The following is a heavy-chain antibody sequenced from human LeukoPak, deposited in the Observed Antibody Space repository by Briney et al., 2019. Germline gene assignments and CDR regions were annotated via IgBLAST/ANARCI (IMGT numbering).Heavy chain of an antibody. CDR3: ARHVNRGIVVVIREPPYYMDV. CDR1: GGSFSGYY. D-gene: IGHD3-22*01. Sequence: SETLSLTCAVYGGSFSGYYWSWIRQPPGKGLEWIGSIYYSGSTYYNPSLKSRVTISVDTSKNQFSLKLSSVTAADTAVYYCARHVNRGIVVVIREPPYYMDVWGKGTTVTASS. V-gene: IGHV4-34*01. J-gene: IGHJ6*03. CDR2: IYYSGST.